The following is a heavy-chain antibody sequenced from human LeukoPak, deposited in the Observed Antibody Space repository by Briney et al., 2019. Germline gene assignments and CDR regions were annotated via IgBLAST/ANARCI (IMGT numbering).Heavy chain of an antibody. D-gene: IGHD1-26*01. CDR1: GFTFSGST. CDR2: VRTKATNYAT. CDR3: TTLSVGVDDN. V-gene: IGHV3-73*01. J-gene: IGHJ4*02. Sequence: GGSLKLSCAASGFTFSGSTMHWVRQASGKGLEWVGGVRTKATNYATAYAASVKGRFTISRDDSKNTAYLQMNSLTTEDTAVYYCTTLSVGVDDNWGQGTLVTVSS.